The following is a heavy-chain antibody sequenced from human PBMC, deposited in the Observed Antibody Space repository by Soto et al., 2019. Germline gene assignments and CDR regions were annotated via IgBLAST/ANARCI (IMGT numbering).Heavy chain of an antibody. CDR3: AKDMAATLTFGY. Sequence: GGSLRLSCAASGFTFSSYAMSWVRQAPGKRLKWVSAISGSGGSTYYADSVKGRFTISRDNSKNTLYLQMISLRAEYTAVYYCAKDMAATLTFGYWGQGTLVTVSS. J-gene: IGHJ4*02. V-gene: IGHV3-23*01. CDR1: GFTFSSYA. CDR2: ISGSGGST. D-gene: IGHD2-15*01.